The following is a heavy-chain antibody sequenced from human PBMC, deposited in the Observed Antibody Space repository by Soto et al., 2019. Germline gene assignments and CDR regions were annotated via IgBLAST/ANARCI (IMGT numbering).Heavy chain of an antibody. V-gene: IGHV3-15*07. Sequence: GGSLRLSCVASGFTFSDAWMNWVRQAPGKGLEWVGRIKSKTDGGTIDYAAPVKDRFTISRDDSKNTLYLQMNSLKNEDTAVYYCTTDVVSSGSGSGYWGQGTLVTVSS. D-gene: IGHD3-22*01. J-gene: IGHJ4*02. CDR3: TTDVVSSGSGSGY. CDR1: GFTFSDAW. CDR2: IKSKTDGGTI.